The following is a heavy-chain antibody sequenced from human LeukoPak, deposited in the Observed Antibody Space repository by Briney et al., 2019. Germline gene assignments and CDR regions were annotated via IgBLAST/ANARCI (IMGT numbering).Heavy chain of an antibody. V-gene: IGHV4-34*01. D-gene: IGHD2-2*01. CDR1: GGSFSGYY. CDR2: INHSGST. Sequence: SETLSLTCAVYGGSFSGYYWSWIRQPPGKGLEWIGEINHSGSTNYNPSLKNRVTISVDTSKNQFSLKLSSVTAADTAVYYCARVVLGFDDFEIWGQGTMVTVSS. CDR3: ARVVLGFDDFEI. J-gene: IGHJ3*02.